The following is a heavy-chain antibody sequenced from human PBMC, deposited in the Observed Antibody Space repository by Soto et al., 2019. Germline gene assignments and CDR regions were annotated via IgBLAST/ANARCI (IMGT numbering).Heavy chain of an antibody. D-gene: IGHD4-17*01. J-gene: IGHJ4*02. CDR2: IWYDGSNK. CDR1: GFTFSSYG. CDR3: ARDNGDWNPHFDY. V-gene: IGHV3-33*01. Sequence: GGSLRLSCAASGFTFSSYGMHWVRQAPGKGLEWVAVIWYDGSNKYYADSVKGRFTISRDNSKNTLYLQMNSLRAEDTAVYYCARDNGDWNPHFDYWGQGTLVTVSS.